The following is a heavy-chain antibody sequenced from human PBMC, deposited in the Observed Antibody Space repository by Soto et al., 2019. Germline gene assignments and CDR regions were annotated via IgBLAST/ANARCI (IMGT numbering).Heavy chain of an antibody. CDR2: TRAHENTT. D-gene: IGHD3-16*01. CDR1: GLTLRDYA. CDR3: VKPPVWRNDHITY. J-gene: IGHJ4*02. Sequence: GVSLRLPCAVSGLTLRDYALSWVRQAPGKGLEWVSGTRAHENTTLYADSVKGGFTISRDDSKNTLSLHMESLRAADTALYYCVKPPVWRNDHITYWGQGTRVTDS. V-gene: IGHV3-23*01.